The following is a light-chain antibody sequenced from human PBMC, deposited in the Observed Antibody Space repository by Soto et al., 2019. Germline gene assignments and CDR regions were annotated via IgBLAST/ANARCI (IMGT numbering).Light chain of an antibody. V-gene: IGKV3-15*01. J-gene: IGKJ4*02. CDR3: QQYGDWPLT. Sequence: EIVVTQSPATLSVSPGERATLSCRASQSVGNNFAWYQRKPGQAPRLLIFATSTRATGVPARFSGSGSVTEFTLTISSLQSEDFAVYYCQQYGDWPLTFGGGAKVEIE. CDR2: ATS. CDR1: QSVGNN.